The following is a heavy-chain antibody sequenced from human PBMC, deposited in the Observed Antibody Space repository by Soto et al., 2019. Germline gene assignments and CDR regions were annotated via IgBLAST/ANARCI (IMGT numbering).Heavy chain of an antibody. CDR2: ISYDGSNK. CDR1: GFTFSSYA. D-gene: IGHD2-2*01. CDR3: ARGDCSSTSCYPEYFQH. Sequence: GGSLRLSCAASGFTFSSYAMHWVRQAPGKGLEWVAVISYDGSNKYYAGSVKGRFTISRDNSKNTLYLQMNSLRAEDTAVYYCARGDCSSTSCYPEYFQHWGQGTLVTVSS. V-gene: IGHV3-30-3*01. J-gene: IGHJ1*01.